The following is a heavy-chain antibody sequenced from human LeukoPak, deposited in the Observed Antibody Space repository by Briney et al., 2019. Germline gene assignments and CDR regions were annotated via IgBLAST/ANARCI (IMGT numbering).Heavy chain of an antibody. J-gene: IGHJ4*02. CDR1: GFTFGSYG. V-gene: IGHV3-30*03. Sequence: GGSLRLSCAASGFTFGSYGMHWVRQAPGKELEWVAVISYDGSNKYYADSVKGRFTISRDNSKNTLYLQMNSLRAEDTAVYYCAREIAAAGTIDYWGQGTLVTVSS. D-gene: IGHD6-13*01. CDR3: AREIAAAGTIDY. CDR2: ISYDGSNK.